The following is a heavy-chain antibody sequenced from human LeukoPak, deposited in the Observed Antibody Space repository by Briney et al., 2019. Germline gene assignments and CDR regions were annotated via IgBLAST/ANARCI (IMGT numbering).Heavy chain of an antibody. D-gene: IGHD4-23*01. CDR2: IYYSGST. CDR1: GGSISSSSYY. Sequence: SETLSLTCTVSGGSISSSSYYWGWIRQPPGKGLEWIGYIYYSGSTNYNPSLKSRVTISVDTSKNQFSLKLSSVTAADTAVYYCASAPPGADYGGNLFVYWGQGTLVTVSS. V-gene: IGHV4-61*05. CDR3: ASAPPGADYGGNLFVY. J-gene: IGHJ4*02.